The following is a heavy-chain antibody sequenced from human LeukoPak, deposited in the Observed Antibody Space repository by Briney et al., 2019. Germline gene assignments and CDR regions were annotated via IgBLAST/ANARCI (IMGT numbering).Heavy chain of an antibody. CDR1: GYTFTSYD. CDR3: ARGTYYYGSGSSSSFDY. Sequence: ASVKVSCKASGYTFTSYDINWVRQATGQGLEWMGWMNPNSGNTGYAQKFQGRVTMTRNTSISTAYMELSSLRSEDTAVYYCARGTYYYGSGSSSSFDYWGQGTLVTVSS. V-gene: IGHV1-8*01. J-gene: IGHJ4*02. D-gene: IGHD3-10*01. CDR2: MNPNSGNT.